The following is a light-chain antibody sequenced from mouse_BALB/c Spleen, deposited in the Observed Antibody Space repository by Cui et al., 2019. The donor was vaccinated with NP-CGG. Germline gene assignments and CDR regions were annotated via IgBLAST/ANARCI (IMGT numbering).Light chain of an antibody. CDR3: ALWYSNHWV. Sequence: QAVVPQESALTTSPGETVTLTCRSSTGAGTTSNYANWVQEKPDHLFTGLIGGTNNRAPGVPARFSGSLIGDKAALTITGAQTEDEAIYFCALWYSNHWVFGGGTKLTVL. V-gene: IGLV1*01. J-gene: IGLJ1*01. CDR2: GTN. CDR1: TGAGTTSNY.